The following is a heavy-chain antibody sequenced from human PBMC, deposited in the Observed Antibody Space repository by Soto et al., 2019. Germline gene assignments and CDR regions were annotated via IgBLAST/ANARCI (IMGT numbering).Heavy chain of an antibody. Sequence: SGPTLVNPTQTLTLTCTFSGFSLRSSGVGVSWIRQPPGKALEWLALIYGDDNNRYSPSLKNRLTITKDTSKNQVVLTMTDVDPVDTATYYCAHRPGFGEFSYWGQVIVFPVSS. D-gene: IGHD3-10*01. J-gene: IGHJ4*02. CDR2: IYGDDNN. V-gene: IGHV2-5*02. CDR3: AHRPGFGEFSY. CDR1: GFSLRSSGVG.